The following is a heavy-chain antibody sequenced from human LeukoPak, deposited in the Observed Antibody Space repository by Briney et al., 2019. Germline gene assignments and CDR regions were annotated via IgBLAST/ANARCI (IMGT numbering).Heavy chain of an antibody. D-gene: IGHD1-26*01. Sequence: QPGGSLRLSCAASGFTFSNYWMHWVRQAPGKGLVWVSRVNSDGSSTSYADSVKGRFTISRDNAKNTLYLQMNSLRAEDTAVYYCARVWSGSYFRYYYYYMDVCGKGTTVTVSS. CDR1: GFTFSNYW. CDR3: ARVWSGSYFRYYYYYMDV. J-gene: IGHJ6*03. V-gene: IGHV3-74*01. CDR2: VNSDGSST.